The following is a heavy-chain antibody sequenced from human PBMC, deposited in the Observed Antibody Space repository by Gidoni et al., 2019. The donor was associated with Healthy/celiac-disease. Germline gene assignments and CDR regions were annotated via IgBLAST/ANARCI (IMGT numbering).Heavy chain of an antibody. CDR2: INHSGRP. CDR1: GESFSGYY. V-gene: IGHV4-34*01. J-gene: IGHJ4*02. CDR3: ARGRIFSPRYTYYDFWSGFFDY. Sequence: QVQLQQWGAGLLKPSETLSLTCAVYGESFSGYYWSWIRQPPGKGLEWIGEINHSGRPNYNPSLKSRVTISVDTSKNQFSLKLSSVTAADTAVYYCARGRIFSPRYTYYDFWSGFFDYWGQGTLVTVSS. D-gene: IGHD3-3*01.